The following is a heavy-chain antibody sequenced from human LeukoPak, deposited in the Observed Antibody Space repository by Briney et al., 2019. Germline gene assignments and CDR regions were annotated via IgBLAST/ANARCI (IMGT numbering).Heavy chain of an antibody. CDR1: EFTVSSNY. CDR3: ASGGYYYDSSGYSDSSYFDY. CDR2: IYSGGST. J-gene: IGHJ4*02. Sequence: SGGSLRLSCAASEFTVSSNYMSWVRQAAGKGLEWVSVIYSGGSTYYADSVKGRFTISRDNSKNTLYLQMNSLRAEDTPVYYCASGGYYYDSSGYSDSSYFDYWGQGTLVTVSS. D-gene: IGHD3-22*01. V-gene: IGHV3-66*01.